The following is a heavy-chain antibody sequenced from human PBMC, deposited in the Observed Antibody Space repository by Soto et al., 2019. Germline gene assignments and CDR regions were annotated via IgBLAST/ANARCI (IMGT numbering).Heavy chain of an antibody. J-gene: IGHJ3*02. CDR2: IYPGDSDT. Sequence: PGESLKISCKGSGYSFTNYWIGWVRQMPGKGLEWMGIIYPGDSDTRYSPSFQGQVTISADKSISTAYLQWSSLKASDTAMYYCARLRSYSLDAFDSWGQGTMVTVSS. D-gene: IGHD1-26*01. CDR3: ARLRSYSLDAFDS. V-gene: IGHV5-51*01. CDR1: GYSFTNYW.